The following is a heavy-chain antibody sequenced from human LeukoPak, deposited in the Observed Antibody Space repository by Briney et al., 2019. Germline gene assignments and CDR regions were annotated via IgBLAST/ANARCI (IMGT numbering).Heavy chain of an antibody. J-gene: IGHJ4*02. CDR3: ARVYCSGGSCPVDY. D-gene: IGHD2-15*01. V-gene: IGHV1-18*01. CDR2: ISGYNGNT. CDR1: GYTFTSYG. Sequence: ASVKVSCKASGYTFTSYGISWVRQAPGQGLEWMGWISGYNGNTNYAQKLQGRVTMTTDTSTSTAYMELRSLRSDDTAVYYCARVYCSGGSCPVDYWGQGTLVTVSS.